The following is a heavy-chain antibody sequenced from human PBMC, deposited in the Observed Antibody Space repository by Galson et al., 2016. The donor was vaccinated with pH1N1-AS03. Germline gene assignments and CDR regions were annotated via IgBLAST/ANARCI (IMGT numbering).Heavy chain of an antibody. V-gene: IGHV3-23*01. D-gene: IGHD2-2*01. Sequence: SLRLSCAASGFIFSGNSMSWVRQAPGKGLEWVAAISPTGDTTPYADSVKGRFIISRDNSKNTLFLEMDSLRAEDTAVYYCAKCDVSCQHSTLDYWGQGTLVTVSS. CDR2: ISPTGDTT. J-gene: IGHJ4*02. CDR1: GFIFSGNS. CDR3: AKCDVSCQHSTLDY.